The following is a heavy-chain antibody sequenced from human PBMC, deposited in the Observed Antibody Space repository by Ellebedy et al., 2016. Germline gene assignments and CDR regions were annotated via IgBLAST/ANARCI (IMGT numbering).Heavy chain of an antibody. CDR2: MYYRGST. V-gene: IGHV4-39*01. Sequence: GSLRLXXTVSGGSVRSSSYYWDWIRQPQGKGLEWIGSMYYRGSTNYNPSLKSRVTISVDTSKNQFSLKLTSVTAADTAVYYCASRPNWYFDLWGRGTLVTVSS. J-gene: IGHJ2*01. CDR3: ASRPNWYFDL. CDR1: GGSVRSSSYY.